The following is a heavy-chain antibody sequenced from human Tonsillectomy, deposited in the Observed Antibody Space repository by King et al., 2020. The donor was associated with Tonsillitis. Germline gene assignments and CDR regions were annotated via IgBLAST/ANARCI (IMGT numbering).Heavy chain of an antibody. Sequence: EQLVQSGGGVVQPGKSLRLSCAASGFTFSVYDMHWVRLAPGKGLEWVSLISSDGSNKYYADSVKGRFTISRDNSKNTLYLQMNSLRTEDTAVYYCAKHEHSRGGTFHHGSGTYYTGNFCDYWGQGTLVTVSS. D-gene: IGHD3-10*01. V-gene: IGHV3-30*18. J-gene: IGHJ4*02. CDR1: GFTFSVYD. CDR2: ISSDGSNK. CDR3: AKHEHSRGGTFHHGSGTYYTGNFCDY.